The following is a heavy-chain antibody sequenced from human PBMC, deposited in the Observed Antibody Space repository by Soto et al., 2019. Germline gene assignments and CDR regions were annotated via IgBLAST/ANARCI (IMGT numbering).Heavy chain of an antibody. V-gene: IGHV3-33*01. CDR3: ARGTYVYCISTSCYPSDYYGMDV. CDR2: IWYDGSNK. Sequence: GGPLRLSCAASGFTFSSYGMHWVRQAPGKGLEWVAVIWYDGSNKYYADSVKGRFTISRDNSKNTLYLQMNSLRAEDTAVYYCARGTYVYCISTSCYPSDYYGMDVWGQGTTVTVSS. CDR1: GFTFSSYG. J-gene: IGHJ6*02. D-gene: IGHD2-2*01.